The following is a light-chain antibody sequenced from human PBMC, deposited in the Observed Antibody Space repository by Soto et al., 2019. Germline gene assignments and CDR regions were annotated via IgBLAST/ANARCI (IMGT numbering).Light chain of an antibody. Sequence: QSVLTQPPSASGTPGQRVTISCSGSSSNIGGNTVNWYQQLPGTAPRLLIYNDSQRTSGVPDRFSASKSGTSASLAISGPQSVDEADYYCASWDASLSLLYVFGTGTKLTVL. V-gene: IGLV1-44*01. J-gene: IGLJ1*01. CDR2: NDS. CDR1: SSNIGGNT. CDR3: ASWDASLSLLYV.